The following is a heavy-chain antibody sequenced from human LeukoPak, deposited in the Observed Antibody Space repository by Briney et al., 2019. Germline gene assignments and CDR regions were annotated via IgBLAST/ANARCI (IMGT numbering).Heavy chain of an antibody. V-gene: IGHV3-7*01. CDR1: GFSFSGNW. CDR2: INPDESRR. J-gene: IGHJ5*01. D-gene: IGHD1/OR15-1a*01. Sequence: GGSLTLPCEASGFSFSGNWMSWVRQAPGKGLEWVASINPDESRRMYVDSVKGRFIVSRDNTKRSLYLQMNSLGAEDTAMYYCAKLLGTGTTYDSWGQGTGVTVS. CDR3: AKLLGTGTTYDS.